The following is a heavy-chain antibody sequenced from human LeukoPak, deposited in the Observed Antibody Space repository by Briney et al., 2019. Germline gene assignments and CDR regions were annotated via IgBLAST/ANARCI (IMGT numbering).Heavy chain of an antibody. CDR1: GFTFSSYG. D-gene: IGHD3-22*01. J-gene: IGHJ4*02. CDR3: AKAAHDSSGYYPYYFDY. V-gene: IGHV3-30*02. CDR2: IWYDGSNK. Sequence: PGGSLRLSCAASGFTFSSYGMHWVRQAPGKGLEWVAVIWYDGSNKYYADSVKGRFTISRDNSKNTLYLQMNSLRAEDTAVYYCAKAAHDSSGYYPYYFDYWGQGTLVTVSS.